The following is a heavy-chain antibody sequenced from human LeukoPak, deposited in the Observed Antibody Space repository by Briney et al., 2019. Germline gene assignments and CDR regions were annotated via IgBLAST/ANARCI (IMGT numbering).Heavy chain of an antibody. CDR3: AKEKNDYSDYSYMDV. V-gene: IGHV3-30*02. CDR1: GFTFSNYG. D-gene: IGHD4-11*01. Sequence: GGSLRLSCAPSGFTFSNYGMHWVRQAPGKGREWVAFILYDGSNKKYEDSVKGRFTVARDNTKNTLYLQMNSLRAEDTAVYYCAKEKNDYSDYSYMDVWGKGTTVTASS. J-gene: IGHJ6*03. CDR2: ILYDGSNK.